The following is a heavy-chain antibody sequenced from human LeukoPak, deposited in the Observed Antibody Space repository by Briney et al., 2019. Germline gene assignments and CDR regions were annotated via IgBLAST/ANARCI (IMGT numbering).Heavy chain of an antibody. CDR1: GCTVSSYA. CDR2: ISYDGSNK. CDR3: ARDLNDYVTDY. V-gene: IGHV3-30-3*01. J-gene: IGHJ4*02. Sequence: GGSLRLACAASGCTVSSYAMHWVRQAPGKGLEWVAVISYDGSNKYYADSVKGRFTISRDNSKNTLYLQMNSLRAEDTAVYYCARDLNDYVTDYWGQGTLVTVSS. D-gene: IGHD3-16*01.